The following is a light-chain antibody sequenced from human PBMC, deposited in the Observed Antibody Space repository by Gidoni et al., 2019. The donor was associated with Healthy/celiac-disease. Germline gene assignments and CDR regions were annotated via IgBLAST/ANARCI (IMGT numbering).Light chain of an antibody. Sequence: SSELTQDPAVSVALGQTVRITCQGDSLRSYYASWYQQKPGQAPVLVIYGKNNRPSGIPDRFSGSSSGNTASLTITGAQAEDEADYYCNSRDSSGNHPFGGGTKLTXL. J-gene: IGLJ2*01. CDR2: GKN. CDR1: SLRSYY. CDR3: NSRDSSGNHP. V-gene: IGLV3-19*01.